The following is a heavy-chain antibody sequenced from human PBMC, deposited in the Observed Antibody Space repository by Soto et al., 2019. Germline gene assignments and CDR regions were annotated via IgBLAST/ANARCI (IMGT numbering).Heavy chain of an antibody. CDR2: IYPDDSNT. D-gene: IGHD3-10*01. V-gene: IGHV5-51*01. CDR1: GYNFATYF. J-gene: IGHJ4*02. CDR3: ARLYGSGSYFIDY. Sequence: SGESLKISCEGSGYNFATYFIAWVRQMPGKGLEWVALIYPDDSNTRYGPSFQGQVTISADKSISTAYLQWNSLKASDTALYYCARLYGSGSYFIDYWGLGTLVTVSS.